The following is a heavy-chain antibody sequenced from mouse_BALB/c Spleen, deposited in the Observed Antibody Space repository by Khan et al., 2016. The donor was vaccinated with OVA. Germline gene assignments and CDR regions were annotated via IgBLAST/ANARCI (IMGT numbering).Heavy chain of an antibody. Sequence: EVELVESGGGLVMPGGSLKLSCAASGFTFSSYTMSWVRKNPEKRLEWVATISSGGDNTYYPASVKGRFTISRDNAKNNQYLQMSSQRSEDTTLCYCARSHYRAFAYWAPATLVPVSA. CDR3: ARSHYRAFAY. V-gene: IGHV5-9*03. CDR1: GFTFSSYT. J-gene: IGHJ3*01. CDR2: ISSGGDNT. D-gene: IGHD1-1*02.